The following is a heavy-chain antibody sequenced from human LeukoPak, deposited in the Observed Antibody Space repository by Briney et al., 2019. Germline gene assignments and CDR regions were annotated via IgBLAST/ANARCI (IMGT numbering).Heavy chain of an antibody. CDR1: GFSVSSNY. J-gene: IGHJ5*02. Sequence: GGSLRLSCAASGFSVSSNYMSWVRQDPGKGLEWVSVIYSGGSTSYTDSVKGRFTISRDNDKNTLYLQMNSMRAEDTAVYYCAREVTMVRGVIITGNWFDPWGQGTLVTVSS. D-gene: IGHD3-10*01. V-gene: IGHV3-53*01. CDR3: AREVTMVRGVIITGNWFDP. CDR2: IYSGGST.